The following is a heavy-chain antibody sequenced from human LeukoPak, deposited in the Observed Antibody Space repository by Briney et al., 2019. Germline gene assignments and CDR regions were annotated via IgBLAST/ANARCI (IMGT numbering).Heavy chain of an antibody. Sequence: ASVKVSCKASGYTFTSYGISWVRQAPGQGLEWMGWINPDSGGSEYGQKFQGRVTFTSDTSTTTIYMEVRSLKSDDTAVYYCARDMTGGIWARATSFDHWGQGTLVTVSS. CDR3: ARDMTGGIWARATSFDH. J-gene: IGHJ4*02. V-gene: IGHV1-2*02. D-gene: IGHD1-14*01. CDR1: GYTFTSYG. CDR2: INPDSGGS.